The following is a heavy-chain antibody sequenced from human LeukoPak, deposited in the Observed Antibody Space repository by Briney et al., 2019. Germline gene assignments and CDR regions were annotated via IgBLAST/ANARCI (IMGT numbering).Heavy chain of an antibody. V-gene: IGHV3-66*02. CDR1: GFTVSSNY. J-gene: IGHJ4*02. CDR3: ARGQREYYYDSSGYYSRINYFDY. Sequence: PGGSLRLSCAASGFTVSSNYMSWVRQAPGKGLEWVSVIYSGGSTYYADSVKGRFTISRDSSKNTLYLQMNSLRAEDTAVYYCARGQREYYYDSSGYYSRINYFDYWGQGTLVTVSS. CDR2: IYSGGST. D-gene: IGHD3-22*01.